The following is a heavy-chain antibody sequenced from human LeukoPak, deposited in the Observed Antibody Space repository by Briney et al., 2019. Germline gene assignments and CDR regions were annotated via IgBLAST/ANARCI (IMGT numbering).Heavy chain of an antibody. Sequence: GGSLRLSCAASGFAFSSYAMSWVRQAPGKGLEWVSTISGDGGTTSYADSVKGRFTISRDNSKNTLYLQMNSLRAEDTAAYYCAKRGGYYFDIWGQGTLVTVSS. J-gene: IGHJ4*02. CDR3: AKRGGYYFDI. V-gene: IGHV3-23*01. D-gene: IGHD3-16*01. CDR2: ISGDGGTT. CDR1: GFAFSSYA.